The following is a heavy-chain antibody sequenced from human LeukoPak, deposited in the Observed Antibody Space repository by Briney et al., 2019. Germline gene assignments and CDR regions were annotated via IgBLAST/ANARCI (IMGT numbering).Heavy chain of an antibody. D-gene: IGHD5-12*01. V-gene: IGHV1-3*01. Sequence: ASVKVSCKASGYTFTTYAMHWVRQAPGQRLEWMAWTNGGNGNTKYSQKFQGRVIITRDTSASTVYMELSSLRSEDTAVYYCARGRVATIALNYWGQGTLVTVSS. J-gene: IGHJ4*02. CDR3: ARGRVATIALNY. CDR2: TNGGNGNT. CDR1: GYTFTTYA.